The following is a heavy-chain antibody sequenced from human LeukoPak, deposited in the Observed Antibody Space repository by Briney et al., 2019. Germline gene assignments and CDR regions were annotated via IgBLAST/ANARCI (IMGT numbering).Heavy chain of an antibody. D-gene: IGHD3-16*01. J-gene: IGHJ4*02. V-gene: IGHV4-59*01. CDR3: ARDGWGYAYYFDY. Sequence: SETLSLTCTVSGGSISSYYWSWIRQPPGKGLEWIAYIYYSGSTNYNPSLKSRVTISVDTSKNQFSLKLSSVTAADTAVYYCARDGWGYAYYFDYWGQGTLVTVSS. CDR2: IYYSGST. CDR1: GGSISSYY.